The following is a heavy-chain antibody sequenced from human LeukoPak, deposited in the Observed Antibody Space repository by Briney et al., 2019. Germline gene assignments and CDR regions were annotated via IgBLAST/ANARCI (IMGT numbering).Heavy chain of an antibody. V-gene: IGHV3-48*04. J-gene: IGHJ4*02. CDR3: ARDLGLY. Sequence: PGGSLRLSCAASGFSVNSYSMNWVRQAPGKGLEWVSYISSSASTIYYADSVKGRFTISRDNAKNSLYLQMNSLRAEDTAVYYCARDLGLYWGQGTLVTVSS. CDR2: ISSSASTI. CDR1: GFSVNSYS.